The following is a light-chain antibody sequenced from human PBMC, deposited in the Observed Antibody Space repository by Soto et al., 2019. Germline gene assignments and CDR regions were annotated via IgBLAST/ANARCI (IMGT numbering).Light chain of an antibody. J-gene: IGLJ1*01. V-gene: IGLV2-11*01. CDR2: DVS. Sequence: QSVLTQPASVSGSSGQSITISCTGASSDVGGYNYVSWYQQHPGKAPKLMIYDVSKRPSGVPDRFSGSKSGNTASLTISGLQADDEADYYCCSYAGRYTYVFGTGTKVTVL. CDR3: CSYAGRYTYV. CDR1: SSDVGGYNY.